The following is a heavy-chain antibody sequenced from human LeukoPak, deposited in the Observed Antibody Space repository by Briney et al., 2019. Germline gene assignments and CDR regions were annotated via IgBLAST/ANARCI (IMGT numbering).Heavy chain of an antibody. CDR3: ARSDEYNSSSRYYGMDV. Sequence: SVKVSCKASGGTFSSYAISWVRQAPGQGLEWMGGIIPIFGTANYAQKFQGRVTITADESTSTAYMELSSLRSEDTAVYYCARSDEYNSSSRYYGMDVWGQGTTVTVSS. CDR2: IIPIFGTA. D-gene: IGHD6-6*01. J-gene: IGHJ6*02. CDR1: GGTFSSYA. V-gene: IGHV1-69*13.